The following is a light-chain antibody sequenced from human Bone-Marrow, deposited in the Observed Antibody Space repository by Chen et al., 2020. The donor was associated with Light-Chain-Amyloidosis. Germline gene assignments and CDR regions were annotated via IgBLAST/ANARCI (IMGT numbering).Light chain of an antibody. Sequence: SHELTQPPSVSVSPGQTARFTCSGDDLPTKYAYWCQQKPGQAPVLVIHRDTERPSGISERFSGSSSGTTATLTISGVQAEDEADYHCQSADSSGTYEVIFGGGTKLTVL. CDR1: DLPTKY. J-gene: IGLJ2*01. CDR3: QSADSSGTYEVI. CDR2: RDT. V-gene: IGLV3-25*03.